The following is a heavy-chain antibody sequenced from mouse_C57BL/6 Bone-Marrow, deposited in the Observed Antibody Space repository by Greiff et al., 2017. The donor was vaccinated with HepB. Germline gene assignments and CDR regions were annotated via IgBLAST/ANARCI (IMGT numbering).Heavy chain of an antibody. Sequence: EVMLVESGEGLVKPGGSLKLSCAASGFTFSSYAMSWVRQTPEKRLEWVAYISSGGDYIYYADTVKGRFTISRDNARNTLYLQMSSLKSEDTAMYYCTRDALYYNGYYYAMDYWGQGTSVTVSS. CDR3: TRDALYYNGYYYAMDY. J-gene: IGHJ4*01. V-gene: IGHV5-9-1*02. CDR1: GFTFSSYA. D-gene: IGHD2-1*01. CDR2: ISSGGDYI.